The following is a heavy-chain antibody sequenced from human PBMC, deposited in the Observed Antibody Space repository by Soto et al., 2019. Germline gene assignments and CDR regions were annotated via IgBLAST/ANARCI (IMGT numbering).Heavy chain of an antibody. CDR1: GFTFSSYA. D-gene: IGHD6-19*01. Sequence: GGSLRLSCAASGFTFSSYAMHWVRQAPGKGLEWVAVISYDGSNKYYADSVKGRFTISRDNSKNTPYLQMNSLRAEDTAVYYCAREKQWLVRYILWSWGQGTLVTVSS. J-gene: IGHJ4*02. CDR3: AREKQWLVRYILWS. V-gene: IGHV3-30-3*01. CDR2: ISYDGSNK.